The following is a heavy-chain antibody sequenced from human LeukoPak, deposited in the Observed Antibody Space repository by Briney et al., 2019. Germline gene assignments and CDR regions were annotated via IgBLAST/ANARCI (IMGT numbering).Heavy chain of an antibody. CDR2: FDPQDGET. Sequence: GASVKVSCKVSVYTLTELSMHWVRHPPGKGREWMWGFDPQDGETIYAQKFQGRVTMIEDTSTDTAYMEMSSLISEDTAVYYCATEQYYYDRSGYFGYWGQGTLVTVSS. CDR1: VYTLTELS. CDR3: ATEQYYYDRSGYFGY. J-gene: IGHJ4*02. D-gene: IGHD3-22*01. V-gene: IGHV1-24*01.